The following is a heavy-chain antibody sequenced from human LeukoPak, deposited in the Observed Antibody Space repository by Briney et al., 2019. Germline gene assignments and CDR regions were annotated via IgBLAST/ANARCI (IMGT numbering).Heavy chain of an antibody. CDR2: IYYSGST. Sequence: PSETLSLTCTVSGGSMSSYYWSWIRQPPGKGLEWIGYIYYSGSTNYNPSLKSRVTISVDTSKNQFSLKLSSVTAADTAVYYCARGHAALNYGMDVWGQGTTVTVSS. CDR3: ARGHAALNYGMDV. CDR1: GGSMSSYY. V-gene: IGHV4-59*01. J-gene: IGHJ6*02. D-gene: IGHD6-6*01.